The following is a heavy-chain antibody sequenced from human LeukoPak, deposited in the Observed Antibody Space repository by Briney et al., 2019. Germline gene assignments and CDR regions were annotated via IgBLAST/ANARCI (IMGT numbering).Heavy chain of an antibody. Sequence: GGSLRLSCAASGFTFSDYNMNWVRQAPGKGLEWVASISGGSSYIYYADSVKGRYTISRDNAKNSLYLQMNSLRAEDTSVYYCAKVNNRIAAASDYWGQGTLVTVSS. V-gene: IGHV3-21*01. CDR1: GFTFSDYN. CDR2: ISGGSSYI. J-gene: IGHJ4*02. CDR3: AKVNNRIAAASDY. D-gene: IGHD6-13*01.